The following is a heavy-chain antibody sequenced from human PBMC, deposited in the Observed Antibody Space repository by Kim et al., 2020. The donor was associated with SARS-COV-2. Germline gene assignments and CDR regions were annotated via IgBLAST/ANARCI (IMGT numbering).Heavy chain of an antibody. D-gene: IGHD2-21*02. CDR3: ARGGLSQGDY. Sequence: GGSLRLSCTASGFVFNNYWMAWVRRAPGQGLERVANIRDDGSGKSYVDSVKGRFTISRDNAKNSLYLQMNSLRAEDTAVYYCARGGLSQGDYWGQGTLVTVSS. J-gene: IGHJ4*02. CDR2: IRDDGSGK. V-gene: IGHV3-7*04. CDR1: GFVFNNYW.